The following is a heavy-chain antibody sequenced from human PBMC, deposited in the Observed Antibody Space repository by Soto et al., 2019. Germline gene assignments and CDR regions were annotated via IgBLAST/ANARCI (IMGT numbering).Heavy chain of an antibody. Sequence: SETLSLTCTVSGGSISSYYWSWIRQPPGKGLEWIGYIYYSGSTNYNPSLKSRVTISVDTSKNLFSLKLSFVTAADTAVYYCARRWGGTFDYWGQGTLVTVS. V-gene: IGHV4-59*01. CDR1: GGSISSYY. J-gene: IGHJ4*02. D-gene: IGHD2-21*01. CDR3: ARRWGGTFDY. CDR2: IYYSGST.